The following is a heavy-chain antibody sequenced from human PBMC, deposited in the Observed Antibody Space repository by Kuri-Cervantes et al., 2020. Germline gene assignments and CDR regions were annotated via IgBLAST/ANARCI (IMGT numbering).Heavy chain of an antibody. CDR1: GFTFSNAW. V-gene: IGHV3-7*02. CDR2: IKQDGSEK. D-gene: IGHD1-26*01. J-gene: IGHJ4*02. CDR3: AKMGPTWGGFDY. Sequence: GGSLRLSCAASGFTFSNAWMSWVRQAPGKGLEWVANIKQDGSEKYCVDSVKGRFTISRDNAKNSLYLQMNSLRAEDTAIYYCAKMGPTWGGFDYWGRGTLVTVSS.